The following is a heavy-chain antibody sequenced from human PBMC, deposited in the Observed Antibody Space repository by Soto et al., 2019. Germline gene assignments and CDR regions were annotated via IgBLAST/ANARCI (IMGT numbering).Heavy chain of an antibody. CDR1: GFTFSSYA. J-gene: IGHJ6*03. CDR3: AKDSYYGSGSYYYYMDV. Sequence: SLRLSCAASGFTFSSYAMSWVRQAPGKGLEWVSAISGSGGSTYYADSVKGRFTISRDNSKNTLYLQMNSLRAEDTAVYYCAKDSYYGSGSYYYYMDVWGKGTTVTVSS. D-gene: IGHD3-10*01. V-gene: IGHV3-23*01. CDR2: ISGSGGST.